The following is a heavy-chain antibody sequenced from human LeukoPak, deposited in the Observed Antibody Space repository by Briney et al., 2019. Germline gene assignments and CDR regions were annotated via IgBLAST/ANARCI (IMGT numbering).Heavy chain of an antibody. V-gene: IGHV4-31*03. CDR2: IYYSGST. Sequence: SETLSLTCTVSGGSISSGGYYWNWIRQHPGKGLAWIGYIYYSGSTYYNPSLRGRVTISVDTSKNQFSLKLSSVTAADTAVFYCARDYYDGSGYHYFDYWGQGTLVTVSS. CDR3: ARDYYDGSGYHYFDY. CDR1: GGSISSGGYY. J-gene: IGHJ4*02. D-gene: IGHD3-22*01.